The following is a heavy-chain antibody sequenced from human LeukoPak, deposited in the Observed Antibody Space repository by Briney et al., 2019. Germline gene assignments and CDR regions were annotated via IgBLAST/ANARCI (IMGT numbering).Heavy chain of an antibody. J-gene: IGHJ4*02. CDR2: IHHSGST. V-gene: IGHV4-38-2*02. CDR1: GYSISSGYY. CDR3: ARYCSSTSCAGY. D-gene: IGHD2-2*01. Sequence: SETLSLTCTVFGYSISSGYYWGWIRQPPGKGLEWIGSIHHSGSTYYNPSLKSRVTISVDTSKNQFSLKLSSVTAADTAVYYCARYCSSTSCAGYWGQGTLVTVSS.